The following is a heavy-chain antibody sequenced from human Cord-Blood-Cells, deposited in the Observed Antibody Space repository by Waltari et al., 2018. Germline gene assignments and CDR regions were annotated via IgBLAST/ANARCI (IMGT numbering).Heavy chain of an antibody. CDR1: GGSFSGSS. J-gene: IGHJ4*02. V-gene: IGHV4-34*01. CDR3: AGFGWGYVDWLVDY. Sequence: QVQLQQWGAGLLKPSETLSLTCAAYGGSFSGSSWSWIRQPPGKGLEWSGEINHSGRTNDNASHKGGVTRSVETAKSQVAETVGCVTGGDTAVYACAGFGWGYVDWLVDYWGEGSLVTVCS. D-gene: IGHD3-9*01. CDR2: INHSGRT.